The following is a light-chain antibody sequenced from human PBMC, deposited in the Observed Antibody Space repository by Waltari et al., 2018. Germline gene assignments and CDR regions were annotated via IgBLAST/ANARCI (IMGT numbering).Light chain of an antibody. CDR3: QSYDSSLSGWV. CDR1: SSNVGAGSD. J-gene: IGLJ3*02. CDR2: GIT. V-gene: IGLV1-40*01. Sequence: QSVLTQSPSVSGAPGQRVTISCTGSSSNVGAGSDVHWYQQLPGTAPKLLIYGITNRPSGAPGRFSASKSGTSASLAITGLQAEDEADYYCQSYDSSLSGWVFGGGTKLTVL.